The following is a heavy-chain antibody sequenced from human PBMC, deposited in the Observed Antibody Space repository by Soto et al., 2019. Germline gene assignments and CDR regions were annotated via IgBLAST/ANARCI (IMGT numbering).Heavy chain of an antibody. CDR1: GFTFSSYG. CDR2: IWYDGSNK. V-gene: IGHV3-33*01. CDR3: AREGGLYSSSWARYFDL. Sequence: QVQLVESGGGVVQPGRSLRLSCAASGFTFSSYGMHWVRQAPGKGLEWVAVIWYDGSNKYYADSVKGRFTISRDNSKNTLYLQMNSLRAEDTDVYYCAREGGLYSSSWARYFDLWGRGTLVTVSS. D-gene: IGHD6-13*01. J-gene: IGHJ2*01.